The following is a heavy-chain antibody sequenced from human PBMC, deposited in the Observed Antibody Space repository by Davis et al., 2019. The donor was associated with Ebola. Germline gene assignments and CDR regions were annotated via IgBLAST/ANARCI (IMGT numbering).Heavy chain of an antibody. V-gene: IGHV1-8*01. D-gene: IGHD1-1*01. J-gene: IGHJ6*02. Sequence: AASVKVSCKASGYTFSNYAINWVRQATGQGLEWMGWMNPNSGDTGYAQKVQGRVTMTRNTSIRTAYMELSILRSEDTAVYYCAREGTGDGFIYYYGMDVWGQGTTVTVSS. CDR2: MNPNSGDT. CDR1: GYTFSNYA. CDR3: AREGTGDGFIYYYGMDV.